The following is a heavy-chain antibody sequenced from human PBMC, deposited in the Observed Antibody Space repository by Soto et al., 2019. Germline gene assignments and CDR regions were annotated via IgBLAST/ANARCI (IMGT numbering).Heavy chain of an antibody. CDR1: GGSISSSSYY. D-gene: IGHD3-10*01. J-gene: IGHJ4*02. Sequence: SETLSLTCTVSGGSISSSSYYWGWIRQPPGKGLEWIGSIYYSGSTYYNPSLKSRVTISVDTSKNQFSLKLSSVTAADTAVYYCARPSMVRGVSPFDYWGQGTLVTVSS. V-gene: IGHV4-39*01. CDR3: ARPSMVRGVSPFDY. CDR2: IYYSGST.